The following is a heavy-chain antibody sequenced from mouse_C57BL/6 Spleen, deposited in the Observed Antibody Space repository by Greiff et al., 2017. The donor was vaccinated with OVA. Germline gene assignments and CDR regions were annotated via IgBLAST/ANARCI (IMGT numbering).Heavy chain of an antibody. CDR3: ARERGDYLYAMDY. Sequence: EVKLVESGGGLVQPGGSLSLSCAASGFTFTDYYMSWVRQPPGKALEWLGFIRNKANGYTTEYSASVKGRFTISRDNSQSILYLQMNALRAEDSATYYCARERGDYLYAMDYWGQGTSVTVSS. D-gene: IGHD2-4*01. CDR2: IRNKANGYTT. CDR1: GFTFTDYY. V-gene: IGHV7-3*01. J-gene: IGHJ4*01.